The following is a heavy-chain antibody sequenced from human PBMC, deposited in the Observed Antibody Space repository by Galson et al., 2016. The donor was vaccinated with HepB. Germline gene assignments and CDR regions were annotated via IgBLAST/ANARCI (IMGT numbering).Heavy chain of an antibody. CDR2: IDPSDSEI. D-gene: IGHD2-8*02. CDR1: GHSIASYW. Sequence: QSGAEVKKPGESLTLSCTASGHSIASYWIGWVRQLPGKGLECMGIIDPSDSEIRSMPSFRGHVTISADKSTNTAYLQWSSLKASDTAVYYCAAARPPGLVLVYWGLGTRVTVSS. CDR3: AAARPPGLVLVY. V-gene: IGHV5-51*01. J-gene: IGHJ4*02.